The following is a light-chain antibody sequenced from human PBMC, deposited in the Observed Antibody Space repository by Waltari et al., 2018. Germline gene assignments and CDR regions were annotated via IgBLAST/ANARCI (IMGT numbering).Light chain of an antibody. J-gene: IGKJ2*01. V-gene: IGKV1-5*03. CDR2: KAS. CDR1: QSISNW. Sequence: DIHMTQSPSTLSASVGDRVTITCRASQSISNWLAWYHQKPGTDPNLLISKASTLGRGVPSRFSGSGSGTEFTLTISSLQPDDLGTYYCQQYNTYSTFGQGNKLEIK. CDR3: QQYNTYST.